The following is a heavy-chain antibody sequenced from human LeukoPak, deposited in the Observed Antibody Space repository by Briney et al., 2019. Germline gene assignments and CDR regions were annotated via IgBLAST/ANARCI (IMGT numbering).Heavy chain of an antibody. CDR1: GYTFTSYG. Sequence: ASVKVFCKASGYTFTSYGISWVRQAPGQGLEWMGWISAYNGNTNYAQKLQGRVTMTTDTSTSTAYMELRSLRSDDTAVYYCALAGTYYYDSSGYLTPFDYWGQGTLVTVSS. CDR3: ALAGTYYYDSSGYLTPFDY. CDR2: ISAYNGNT. V-gene: IGHV1-18*01. J-gene: IGHJ4*02. D-gene: IGHD3-22*01.